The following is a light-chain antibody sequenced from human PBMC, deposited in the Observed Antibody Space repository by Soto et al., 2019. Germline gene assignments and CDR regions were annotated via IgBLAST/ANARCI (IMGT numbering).Light chain of an antibody. CDR1: SSNIGSNY. CDR2: RNN. Sequence: QSVLTQPPSASGTPGQRVTISCSGSSSNIGSNYVYWYQQLPGTAPKLLIYRNNQRPSGVPDRFSGSKSGTSASLAISGLRFEDEADYYCAAWDDSLSGFYAFGTGTKVTV. J-gene: IGLJ1*01. V-gene: IGLV1-47*01. CDR3: AAWDDSLSGFYA.